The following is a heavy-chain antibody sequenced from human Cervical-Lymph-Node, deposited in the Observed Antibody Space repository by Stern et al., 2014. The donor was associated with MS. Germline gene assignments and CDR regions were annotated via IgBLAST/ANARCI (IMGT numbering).Heavy chain of an antibody. V-gene: IGHV1-2*02. J-gene: IGHJ4*02. CDR1: GFTFTSCY. D-gene: IGHD4-17*01. CDR2: INANSGGT. Sequence: QVQLGQSGAEVRRPGASVKVACKASGFTFTSCYMHWVRQAPGQGLEWMGWINANSGGTNSAQKFQGRVTMTRDTSISTVYMDLTGLTSDDTAIYYCARDMSTVTTPYFDYWGQGTLVTVPS. CDR3: ARDMSTVTTPYFDY.